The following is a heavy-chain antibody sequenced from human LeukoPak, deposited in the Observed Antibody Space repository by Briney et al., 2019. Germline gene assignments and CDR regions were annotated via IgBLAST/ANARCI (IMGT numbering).Heavy chain of an antibody. CDR1: GGSISSGDYY. CDR2: IYYSGST. J-gene: IGHJ4*02. D-gene: IGHD5-12*01. CDR3: ARVGVATSSRNFGY. V-gene: IGHV4-30-4*01. Sequence: PSQTLSLTCTVSGGSISSGDYYWRWIRQPPGKGLEWIGYIYYSGSTYYNPSLKSRVTISVDTSKNQFSLKLSSVTAADTAVYYCARVGVATSSRNFGYWGQGTLVTVSS.